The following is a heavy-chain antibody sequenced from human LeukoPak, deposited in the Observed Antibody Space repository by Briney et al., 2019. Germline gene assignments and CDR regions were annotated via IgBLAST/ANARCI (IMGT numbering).Heavy chain of an antibody. J-gene: IGHJ4*02. D-gene: IGHD3-3*01. CDR2: IYGSGST. CDR1: GGSISSWY. CDR3: ARQPTIFGVGSIRPHY. Sequence: SETLSLTCTVSGGSISSWYWSWIRQPPGKGLEWIGNIYGSGSTYYNPSLKSRVTISVDTSKNQFSLKLSSVTAADTAVYYCARQPTIFGVGSIRPHYWGQGTLVTVSS. V-gene: IGHV4-59*08.